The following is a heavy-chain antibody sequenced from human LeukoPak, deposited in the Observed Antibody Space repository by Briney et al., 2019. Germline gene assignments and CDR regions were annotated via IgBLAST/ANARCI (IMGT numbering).Heavy chain of an antibody. CDR3: ARGLGYYDSSGYYGLDYNWFDP. V-gene: IGHV1-2*02. Sequence: GASVKVSCKASGYTFTGYYMHWVRQAPGQGLDWMGWINPNSGGTNYAQKFQGRVTMTRDTSISTAYMELSRLRSDDTAVYYCARGLGYYDSSGYYGLDYNWFDPWGQGTLVTVSS. CDR1: GYTFTGYY. CDR2: INPNSGGT. D-gene: IGHD3-22*01. J-gene: IGHJ5*02.